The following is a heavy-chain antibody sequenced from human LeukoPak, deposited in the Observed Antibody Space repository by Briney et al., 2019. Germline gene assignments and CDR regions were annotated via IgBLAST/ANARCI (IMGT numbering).Heavy chain of an antibody. CDR2: ISDSGGAT. D-gene: IGHD6-19*01. CDR3: AKGRSGWYALY. CDR1: GFTFSSYA. Sequence: GGSLRLSCAASGFTFSSYAMSWVRQAPGKGLEWVSAISDSGGATYYADSVKGRFTISRDNSKNTLYLQMNSLRAEDTAVYYCAKGRSGWYALYWGQGTLVTVFS. J-gene: IGHJ4*02. V-gene: IGHV3-23*01.